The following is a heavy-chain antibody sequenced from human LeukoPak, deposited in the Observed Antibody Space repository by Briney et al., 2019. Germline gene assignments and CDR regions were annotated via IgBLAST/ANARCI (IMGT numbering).Heavy chain of an antibody. D-gene: IGHD3-3*01. J-gene: IGHJ4*02. CDR1: GFPFSRDW. CDR3: VRVDPPNAWSFDL. CDR2: IRQEGSER. Sequence: GGSLRLSCVASGFPFSRDWMSWVRQAPGKGLEWVANIRQEGSERSYVDSVKGRFTISRDNAKNSLFLQMNSLRAEDTAIYYCVRVDPPNAWSFDLWGQGSLVTVDS. V-gene: IGHV3-7*04.